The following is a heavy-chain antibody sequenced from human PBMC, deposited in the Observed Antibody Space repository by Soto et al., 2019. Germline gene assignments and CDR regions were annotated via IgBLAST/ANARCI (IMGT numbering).Heavy chain of an antibody. CDR2: INSYNGVT. Sequence: QVQLVQSGAEVKKPGASVKVSCKASGYTLNNNYGISWVRQAPGQGLEWMGWINSYNGVTNNARNFQYRVALTTDASTTTAYMELRSLTSDDTAVYYCARDRQNYGSLDYWGQGTLVTVSS. D-gene: IGHD4-17*01. V-gene: IGHV1-18*01. CDR1: GYTLNNNYG. J-gene: IGHJ4*02. CDR3: ARDRQNYGSLDY.